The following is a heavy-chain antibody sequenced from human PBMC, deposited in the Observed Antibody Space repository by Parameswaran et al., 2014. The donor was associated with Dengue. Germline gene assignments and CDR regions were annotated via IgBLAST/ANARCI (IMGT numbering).Heavy chain of an antibody. D-gene: IGHD4-11*01. CDR2: INPNSGGT. CDR3: AKDTGESNYWRYYYYGMDV. Sequence: WVRQAPGQGLEWMGWINPNSGGTNYAQKFQGRVTMTRDTSISTAYMELSSLRAEDTAVYYCAKDTGESNYWRYYYYGMDVWGQGTTVTVSS. V-gene: IGHV1-2*02. J-gene: IGHJ6*02.